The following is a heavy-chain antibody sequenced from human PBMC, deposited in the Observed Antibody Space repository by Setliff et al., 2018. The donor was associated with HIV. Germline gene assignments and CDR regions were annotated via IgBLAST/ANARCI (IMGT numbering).Heavy chain of an antibody. J-gene: IGHJ6*02. Sequence: GESLKISCKGSGYSFTSYWIGWVRQMPGKGLEWMGIIYPGDSDTRYSPSFQGQVTISADKSIGTAYLQWSSLKASDTAMYYCARQGCSSTSCYKDYYYYYGMDVWGQGTTVTVSS. CDR3: ARQGCSSTSCYKDYYYYYGMDV. CDR2: IYPGDSDT. CDR1: GYSFTSYW. V-gene: IGHV5-51*01. D-gene: IGHD2-2*02.